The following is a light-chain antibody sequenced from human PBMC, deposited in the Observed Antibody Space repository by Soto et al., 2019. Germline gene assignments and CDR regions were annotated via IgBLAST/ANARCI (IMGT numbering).Light chain of an antibody. J-gene: IGLJ1*01. CDR3: CSYAGSYTHYV. CDR2: DVS. CDR1: SSDVGGYNY. V-gene: IGLV2-11*01. Sequence: QSALTQPRSVSGSPGQSITISCTGTSSDVGGYNYVSWYRQHPGKAPKLMIYDVSKRPSGVPDRVSGSKSGNAASLTISGLQAEDEADDYCCSYAGSYTHYVFGTGTKVTVL.